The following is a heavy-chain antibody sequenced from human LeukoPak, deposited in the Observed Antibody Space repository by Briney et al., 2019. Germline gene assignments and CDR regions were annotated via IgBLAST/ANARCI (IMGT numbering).Heavy chain of an antibody. CDR3: ARAAYYDFWSGYSD. CDR1: GGSISSGSYY. J-gene: IGHJ4*02. D-gene: IGHD3-3*01. V-gene: IGHV4-61*01. CDR2: IYYSGST. Sequence: SETLSLTCTVSGGSISSGSYYWSWIRQPPGKGLEWIGYIYYSGSTNYNPSLKSRVTISVDTSKNQFSLKLSSVTAADTAVYYCARAAYYDFWSGYSDWGQGTLVTVSS.